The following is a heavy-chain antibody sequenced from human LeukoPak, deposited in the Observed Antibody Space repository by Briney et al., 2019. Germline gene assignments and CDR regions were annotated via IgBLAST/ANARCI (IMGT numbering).Heavy chain of an antibody. J-gene: IGHJ4*02. Sequence: GGSLRLSCAASEFTFSSYWMSWVRQAPGKGLEWVANIKQDGSGKYYVDSVKGRFTISRDNAKNSLYLQMNSLRAEDTAVYYCAREYYDFWSGYFRSFDYWGQGTLVTVSS. D-gene: IGHD3-3*01. V-gene: IGHV3-7*01. CDR3: AREYYDFWSGYFRSFDY. CDR1: EFTFSSYW. CDR2: IKQDGSGK.